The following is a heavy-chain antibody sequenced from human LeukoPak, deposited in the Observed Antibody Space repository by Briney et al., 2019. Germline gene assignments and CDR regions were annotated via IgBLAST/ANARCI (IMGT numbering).Heavy chain of an antibody. V-gene: IGHV3-7*01. CDR2: IKQDGSEK. D-gene: IGHD6-19*01. CDR3: AKDRDSSGWFDY. J-gene: IGHJ4*02. Sequence: GGSLRLSCAASGFTFSTYWMSWVRQAPGKGLEWVANIKQDGSEKYYVDSVKGRFTISRDNSKNTLYLQMNSLRAEDTAVYYCAKDRDSSGWFDYWGQGTLVTVSS. CDR1: GFTFSTYW.